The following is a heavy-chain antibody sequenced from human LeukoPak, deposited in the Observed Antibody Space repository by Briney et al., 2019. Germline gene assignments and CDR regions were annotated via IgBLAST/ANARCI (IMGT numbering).Heavy chain of an antibody. CDR1: GGSITGYY. V-gene: IGHV4-59*01. CDR2: MYYSGRS. J-gene: IGHJ4*02. D-gene: IGHD2-2*01. CDR3: ARSRVRYCSTTGCPWYFDY. Sequence: SETLSLTCTVSGGSITGYYWSWIRQPPGKGLEWIGYMYYSGRSNYNPSLKSRGTISVDTSKNQFSLKLSSVTAADTAVYYCARSRVRYCSTTGCPWYFDYWGQGTLVTVSS.